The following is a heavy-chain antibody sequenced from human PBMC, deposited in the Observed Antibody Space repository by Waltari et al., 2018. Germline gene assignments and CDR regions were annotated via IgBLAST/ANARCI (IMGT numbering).Heavy chain of an antibody. Sequence: EVQLVESGGGLVQPGRSLRLSCTASGFTFGDYAMSWFRQAPGKGLEWVGFIRSKAYGGTKEDAASVKGRFTISRDDSKSIAYLQMNSLKTEDTAVYYCTRVWIAVAGNDAFDIWGQGTMVTVSS. CDR1: GFTFGDYA. CDR3: TRVWIAVAGNDAFDI. V-gene: IGHV3-49*03. CDR2: IRSKAYGGTK. J-gene: IGHJ3*02. D-gene: IGHD6-19*01.